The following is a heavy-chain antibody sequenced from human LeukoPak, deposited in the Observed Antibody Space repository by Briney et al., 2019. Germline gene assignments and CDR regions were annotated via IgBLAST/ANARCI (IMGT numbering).Heavy chain of an antibody. J-gene: IGHJ4*02. CDR3: ASPRLTYYYDSSGYYVLDY. CDR1: GFTFSSYG. CDR2: ISYDGSNK. V-gene: IGHV3-30*03. D-gene: IGHD3-22*01. Sequence: HPGGSLRLSCAASGFTFSSYGMHWVRQAPGKGLEWVAVISYDGSNKYYADSVKGRFTISRDNSKNTLYLQMNSLRAEDTAVYYCASPRLTYYYDSSGYYVLDYWGQGTLVTVSS.